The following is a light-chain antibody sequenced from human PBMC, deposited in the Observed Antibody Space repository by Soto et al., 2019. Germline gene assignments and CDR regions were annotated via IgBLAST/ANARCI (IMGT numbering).Light chain of an antibody. CDR3: QQYQNWLT. Sequence: EIALTQSPATLSVSPGERATLSCRASHSVRSNLAWYQQKPGQAPRLLISGASTRATGIPARFSGSGFGTEFTLTISRLQSEDFAVYYCQQYQNWLTFGGGTKVEIK. J-gene: IGKJ4*01. CDR1: HSVRSN. V-gene: IGKV3-15*01. CDR2: GAS.